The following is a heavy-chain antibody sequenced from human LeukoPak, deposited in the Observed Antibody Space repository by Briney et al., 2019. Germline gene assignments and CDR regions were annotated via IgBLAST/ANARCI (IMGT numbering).Heavy chain of an antibody. Sequence: PSETLSLTCTVSGGSISSYYWSWIRQPAGRGLEWIGRIYTSGSTNYNPSLKSRVTMSVDTSKNQFSLKLSSVTAADTAVYYRAGSRDVGAIHLRDYYYYMDVWGKGPTVTVSS. V-gene: IGHV4-4*07. J-gene: IGHJ6*03. CDR1: GGSISSYY. CDR3: AGSRDVGAIHLRDYYYYMDV. D-gene: IGHD1-26*01. CDR2: IYTSGST.